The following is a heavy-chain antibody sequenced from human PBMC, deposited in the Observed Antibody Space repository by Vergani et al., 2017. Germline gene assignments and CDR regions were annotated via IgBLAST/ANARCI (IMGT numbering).Heavy chain of an antibody. Sequence: EVQLVESGGELVQPGRPLILSCTASGFTFGDDAISWFRQAPGTGPEWVAFIRTKAQGETTEYAASVKGRFFISRDDSKGVAYLQMNSLRTEDTAVYFCTRDRNYDIWTGSTNHFDHRGPGTLVTVS. J-gene: IGHJ4*02. V-gene: IGHV3-49*03. CDR1: GFTFGDDA. CDR2: IRTKAQGETT. CDR3: TRDRNYDIWTGSTNHFDH. D-gene: IGHD3-9*01.